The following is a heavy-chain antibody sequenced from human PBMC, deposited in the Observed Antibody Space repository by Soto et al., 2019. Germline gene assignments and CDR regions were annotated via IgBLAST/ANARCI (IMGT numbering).Heavy chain of an antibody. CDR2: IKQDGSEK. Sequence: EVQLVESGGGLVQPGGSLRLSCAASGFTFSSYWMSWVRQAPGKGLEWVANIKQDGSEKYYVDSVNGRFTISRDNAKNALYLQMNSLRAEDTAVYYCARDLGVTAFDYWGQGTLVTVSS. CDR3: ARDLGVTAFDY. D-gene: IGHD2-21*02. V-gene: IGHV3-7*01. J-gene: IGHJ4*02. CDR1: GFTFSSYW.